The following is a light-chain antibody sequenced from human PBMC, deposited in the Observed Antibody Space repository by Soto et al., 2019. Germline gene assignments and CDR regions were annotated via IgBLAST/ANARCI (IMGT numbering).Light chain of an antibody. Sequence: EIVMTQSPATLSVSPGERATLSCRASQSVSSNLAWYQQKPGQAPRLLIYGASTRTTVIPARFSGSGSGTEFTLTNSSLQSEDFAVYYCQQYNNWPPWTFGQGTKVEIK. CDR2: GAS. CDR1: QSVSSN. CDR3: QQYNNWPPWT. J-gene: IGKJ1*01. V-gene: IGKV3-15*01.